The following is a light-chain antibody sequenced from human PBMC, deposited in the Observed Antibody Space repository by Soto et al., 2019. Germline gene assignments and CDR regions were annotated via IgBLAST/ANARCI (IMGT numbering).Light chain of an antibody. CDR2: GAS. Sequence: EIVLTQSPGTLSLSPGERATLSCRASQSVSSSSYLAWYQQKPGQAPRLLIYGASSRATGITDRFSGSGSATYFTLTISSLEPEDVAVYYCRQYGSSPSYTFGQGTKLEIK. V-gene: IGKV3-20*01. J-gene: IGKJ2*01. CDR3: RQYGSSPSYT. CDR1: QSVSSSSY.